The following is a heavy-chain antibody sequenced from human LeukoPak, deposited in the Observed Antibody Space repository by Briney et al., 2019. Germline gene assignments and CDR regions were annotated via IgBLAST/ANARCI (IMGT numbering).Heavy chain of an antibody. CDR3: ARVGGVDYYGSGNSAFDY. J-gene: IGHJ4*02. Sequence: SEALSLTCAVYGGSFSGYYWSWIRQPPGKGLEWIGEINHSGSTNYNPSLKSRVTISVDTSKNQFSLKLSSVTAADTAVYYCARVGGVDYYGSGNSAFDYWGQGTLVTVSS. CDR1: GGSFSGYY. CDR2: INHSGST. V-gene: IGHV4-34*01. D-gene: IGHD3-10*01.